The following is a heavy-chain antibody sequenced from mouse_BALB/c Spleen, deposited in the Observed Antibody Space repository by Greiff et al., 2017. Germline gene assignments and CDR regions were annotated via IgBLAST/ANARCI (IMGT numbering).Heavy chain of an antibody. J-gene: IGHJ1*01. CDR2: IHYSGST. CDR3: AKWYGSSYDWYFDV. Sequence: DVKLQESGPDLVKPSQSLSLTCTVTGYSITSGYSWHWIRQFPGNKLEWMGYIHYSGSTNYNPSLKSRISITRDTSKNQFFLQLNSVTTEDTATYYCAKWYGSSYDWYFDVWGAGTTVTVSS. CDR1: GYSITSGYS. V-gene: IGHV3-1*02. D-gene: IGHD1-1*01.